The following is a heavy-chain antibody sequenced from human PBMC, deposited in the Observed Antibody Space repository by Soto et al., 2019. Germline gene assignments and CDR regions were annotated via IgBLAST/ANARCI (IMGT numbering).Heavy chain of an antibody. Sequence: QGQLVQSGAEVKKPGSSVKVSCKASGGTFSSYAISWVRQAPGQGLEWMGGIIPISGTANYAQKFQGRVTITAEESTSTAYMELSSLRSEDTAVYYCARSQGSSTSLEIYYYYYYGMDVWGQGTTVTVSS. CDR2: IIPISGTA. D-gene: IGHD2-2*01. CDR3: ARSQGSSTSLEIYYYYYYGMDV. V-gene: IGHV1-69*01. CDR1: GGTFSSYA. J-gene: IGHJ6*02.